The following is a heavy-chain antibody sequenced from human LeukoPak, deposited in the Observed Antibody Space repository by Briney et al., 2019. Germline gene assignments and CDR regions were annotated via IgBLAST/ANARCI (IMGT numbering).Heavy chain of an antibody. CDR1: GFTFSSYW. CDR2: INSDGSST. J-gene: IGHJ4*02. CDR3: AKDRIGYDSFDY. V-gene: IGHV3-74*01. D-gene: IGHD3-22*01. Sequence: GGSLRLSCAASGFTFSSYWMHWVHQAPGKGLVWVSRINSDGSSTSYADSVKGRFTISRDNAKNTLYLQMNSLRAEDTAVYYCAKDRIGYDSFDYWGQGTLVTVSS.